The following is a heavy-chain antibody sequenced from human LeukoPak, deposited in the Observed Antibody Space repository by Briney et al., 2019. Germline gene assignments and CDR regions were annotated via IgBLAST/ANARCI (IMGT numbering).Heavy chain of an antibody. CDR1: GYTFTGYY. Sequence: ASVKVSCKASGYTFTGYYMHWVRQAPGQGLEWMGWINPNSGGTNYAQKFQGRVTMTRDTSISTAYMELSRLRSDDTAVYYCARDHDSSGYYSDTRDWFDPWDQGTLVTVSS. J-gene: IGHJ5*02. D-gene: IGHD3-22*01. CDR2: INPNSGGT. CDR3: ARDHDSSGYYSDTRDWFDP. V-gene: IGHV1-2*02.